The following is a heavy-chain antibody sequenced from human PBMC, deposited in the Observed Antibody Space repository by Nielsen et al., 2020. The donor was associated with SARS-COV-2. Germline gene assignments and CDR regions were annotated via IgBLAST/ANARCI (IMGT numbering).Heavy chain of an antibody. J-gene: IGHJ5*02. CDR1: GYTFTSYA. CDR2: IDAGNGNT. CDR3: ARGSIFGVVIP. Sequence: ASVKVSCKASGYTFTSYAMHWVRQAPGQRLEWMGWIDAGNGNTKYSQKFQGRVTITRDTSASTAYMELSSLRSEDTAVYYCARGSIFGVVIPWGQGTLVTVSS. D-gene: IGHD3-3*01. V-gene: IGHV1-3*01.